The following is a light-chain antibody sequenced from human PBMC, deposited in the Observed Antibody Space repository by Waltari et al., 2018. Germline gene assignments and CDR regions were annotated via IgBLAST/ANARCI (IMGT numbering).Light chain of an antibody. CDR1: QSISSY. V-gene: IGKV3-11*01. CDR3: QQRSNWPPLT. Sequence: EIVLTQSPATLSLSPGDRATLSCRASQSISSYLAWYQQKPGQAPTLLFYGASKRATGIPARFRGSGSGTDFTLTISSLEPEDFAVYYCQQRSNWPPLTFGGGTKVEIK. CDR2: GAS. J-gene: IGKJ4*01.